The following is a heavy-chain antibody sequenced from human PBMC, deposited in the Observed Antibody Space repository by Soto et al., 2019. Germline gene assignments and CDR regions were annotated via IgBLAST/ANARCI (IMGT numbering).Heavy chain of an antibody. CDR1: GFTFSSYA. CDR3: ARDYLVIPHRVIDY. CDR2: ISGSGGST. J-gene: IGHJ4*02. D-gene: IGHD2-15*01. V-gene: IGHV3-23*01. Sequence: GGSLRLSCAAPGFTFSSYAMSWVRQAPGKGLEWVSAISGSGGSTYYADSVKGRFTISRDNSKNTLYLQMNSLRAEDTAVYYCARDYLVIPHRVIDYWGQGTLVTVSS.